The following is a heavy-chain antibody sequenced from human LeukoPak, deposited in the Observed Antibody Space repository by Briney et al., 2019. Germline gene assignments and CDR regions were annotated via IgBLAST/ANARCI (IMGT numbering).Heavy chain of an antibody. CDR1: GFTFSSYS. Sequence: GGSLRLSCAASGFTFSSYSMNWVRQAPGKGLEWVSSISSSSSYIYYADSVKGRFTISRDNAKNSLYLQMNSLRAEDTAVYYCARAPGYRGFLDYWGQGNLVTVSS. V-gene: IGHV3-21*01. J-gene: IGHJ4*02. D-gene: IGHD5-18*01. CDR2: ISSSSSYI. CDR3: ARAPGYRGFLDY.